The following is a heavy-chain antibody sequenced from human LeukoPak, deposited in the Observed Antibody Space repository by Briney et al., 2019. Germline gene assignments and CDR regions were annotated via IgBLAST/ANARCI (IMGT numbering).Heavy chain of an antibody. J-gene: IGHJ5*02. V-gene: IGHV4-34*01. CDR1: GGSFSGYY. CDR2: INHSGST. CDR3: ARTEKRYCSSTSCYKGGWFDP. D-gene: IGHD2-2*02. Sequence: SETLSLTCAVYGGSFSGYYWSWIRQPPGRGLEWIGEINHSGSTNYNPSLKSRVTISVDTSKNQFSLKLSSVTAADTAVYYCARTEKRYCSSTSCYKGGWFDPWGQGTLVTVSS.